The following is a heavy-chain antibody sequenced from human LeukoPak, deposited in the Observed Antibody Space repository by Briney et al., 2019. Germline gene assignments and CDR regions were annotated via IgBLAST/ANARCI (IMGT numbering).Heavy chain of an antibody. D-gene: IGHD6-13*01. CDR2: ISSSGSTI. CDR1: GFTFSSYE. Sequence: PGGSLRLSCAASGFTFSSYEMNWVRQAPGKGLEWVSYISSSGSTIYYTDSVKGRFTISRDNAKNSLYLQMNSLRAEDTAVYYCARGEQQQLAFDYWGQGTLVTVSS. V-gene: IGHV3-48*03. J-gene: IGHJ4*02. CDR3: ARGEQQQLAFDY.